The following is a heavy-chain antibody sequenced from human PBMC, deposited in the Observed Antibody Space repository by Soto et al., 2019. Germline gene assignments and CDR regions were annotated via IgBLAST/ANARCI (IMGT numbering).Heavy chain of an antibody. CDR2: IYYSGST. Sequence: QVQLQESGPGLVKPSQTLSLTCTVSGGSISSGGYYWSWIRQHPGKGLEWIGYIYYSGSTYYNPSLKSRVTISVDTSKNQFSLKLSSVTAADTAVHYCARGGDSSSSGAWFDPWGQGTLVTVSS. V-gene: IGHV4-31*03. J-gene: IGHJ5*02. CDR1: GGSISSGGYY. CDR3: ARGGDSSSSGAWFDP. D-gene: IGHD6-6*01.